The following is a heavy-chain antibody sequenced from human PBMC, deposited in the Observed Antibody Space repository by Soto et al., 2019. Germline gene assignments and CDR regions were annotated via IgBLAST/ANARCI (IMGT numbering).Heavy chain of an antibody. CDR2: ISNGAKTV. J-gene: IGHJ6*02. D-gene: IGHD4-17*01. CDR3: GRDTLPSDHGMGWDV. Sequence: QVRLVESGGGLVKPGGSLRLSCAGSGFIFSDYYMSWIRQAPGKGLEWVSYISNGAKTVHYADSVKGRFTVSRDNTKKSLYLDINSRRAEDTAVYFCGRDTLPSDHGMGWDVWGQGNTVTVSS. CDR1: GFIFSDYY. V-gene: IGHV3-11*01.